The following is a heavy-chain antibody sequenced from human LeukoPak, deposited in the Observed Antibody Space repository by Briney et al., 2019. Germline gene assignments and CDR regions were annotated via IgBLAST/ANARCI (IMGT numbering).Heavy chain of an antibody. Sequence: GASVKVSCKASGGTFSSYAISWVRQAPGQGLEWMGWMSPNSGITGYAQKFQGRVTMTRNTAISTAYMELSSLRSEDTAVYYCVRTPPNWGADYWGQGTLVTVSS. V-gene: IGHV1-8*02. CDR2: MSPNSGIT. CDR1: GGTFSSYA. CDR3: VRTPPNWGADY. J-gene: IGHJ4*02. D-gene: IGHD7-27*01.